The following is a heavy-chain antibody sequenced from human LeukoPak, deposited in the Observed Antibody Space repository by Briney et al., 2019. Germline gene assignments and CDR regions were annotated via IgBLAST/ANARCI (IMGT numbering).Heavy chain of an antibody. J-gene: IGHJ4*02. CDR3: ASPIVVVTQPSDY. D-gene: IGHD3-22*01. V-gene: IGHV3-23*01. CDR2: ISGSGGST. Sequence: GGSLRLSCAASGFTFSSYAMSWVRQAPGRGLEWVSAISGSGGSTYYADSVKGRFTISRDNSKNPLYLQMNSLRAEDTAVYYCASPIVVVTQPSDYWGQGTLVTVSS. CDR1: GFTFSSYA.